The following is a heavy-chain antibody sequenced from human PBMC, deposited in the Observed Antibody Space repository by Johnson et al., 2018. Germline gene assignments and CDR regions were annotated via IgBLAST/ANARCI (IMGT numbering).Heavy chain of an antibody. CDR1: GGSISNREW. CDR3: ARAPTETGAFDI. CDR2: IYHIGSA. J-gene: IGHJ3*02. Sequence: QVQLQESGPGLVTPSGTLSLTCVVSGGSISNREWWSWVRQPPGKGLEWIGEIYHIGSANYNPSLKSRVTISVDKSENQVSLKLTSVTAADTAVYYCARAPTETGAFDIGGQGTMVAVSS. D-gene: IGHD1-1*01. V-gene: IGHV4-4*02.